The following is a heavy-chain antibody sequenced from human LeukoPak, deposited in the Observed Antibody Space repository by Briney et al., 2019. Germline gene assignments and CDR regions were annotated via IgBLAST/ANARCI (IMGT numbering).Heavy chain of an antibody. Sequence: ASVKVSCKASGYTFTIYDINWVRQATGQGLEWMGWMNPNSGNTGYAQRFQGRVTFTRNTSISTAYMELSSLRSEDTAVYYCARTPAEYSSSMAGGYYYYMDVWGKGTTVTVSS. CDR1: GYTFTIYD. CDR2: MNPNSGNT. CDR3: ARTPAEYSSSMAGGYYYYMDV. D-gene: IGHD6-6*01. J-gene: IGHJ6*03. V-gene: IGHV1-8*03.